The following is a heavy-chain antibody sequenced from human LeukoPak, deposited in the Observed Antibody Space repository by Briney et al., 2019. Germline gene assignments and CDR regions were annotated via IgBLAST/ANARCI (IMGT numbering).Heavy chain of an antibody. CDR2: ISYDGSNK. J-gene: IGHJ6*02. D-gene: IGHD3-10*01. V-gene: IGHV3-30*18. CDR3: AKDRGVRGVITSDSGLGMDV. CDR1: GFTFSSYG. Sequence: GGSLRLSRAASGFTFSSYGMHWVRQAPGKGLEWVAVISYDGSNKYYADSVKGRFTISRDNSKNTLYLQMNSLRAEDTAVYYCAKDRGVRGVITSDSGLGMDVWGQGTTVTVSS.